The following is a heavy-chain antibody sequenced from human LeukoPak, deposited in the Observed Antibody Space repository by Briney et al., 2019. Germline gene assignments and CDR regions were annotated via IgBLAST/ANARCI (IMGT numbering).Heavy chain of an antibody. J-gene: IGHJ4*02. CDR1: GYSFTGNY. CDR2: INPNSGDT. D-gene: IGHD4-17*01. V-gene: IGHV1-2*02. CDR3: ARDPVTTTDY. Sequence: ASVKVSCKASGYSFTGNYMHWVRQAPGQGLEWMGWINPNSGDTNFAQKFQGRVTMTRDTSISTVYMELSRLRSDDTAVYYCARDPVTTTDYWGQGTLVTVSS.